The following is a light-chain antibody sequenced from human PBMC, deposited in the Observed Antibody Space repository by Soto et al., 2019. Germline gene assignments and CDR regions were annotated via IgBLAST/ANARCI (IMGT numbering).Light chain of an antibody. Sequence: DIGMTQSPGTLSLSPGDRATLPCRASQSVAGAYVAWYQQRPGQAPRLLISEASSRATGIPDRFSGSGSGTDFTLTIDRLEPEDFAMYYCQQHGSSPITFGQGTRLEIK. CDR3: QQHGSSPIT. V-gene: IGKV3-20*01. CDR1: QSVAGAY. CDR2: EAS. J-gene: IGKJ5*01.